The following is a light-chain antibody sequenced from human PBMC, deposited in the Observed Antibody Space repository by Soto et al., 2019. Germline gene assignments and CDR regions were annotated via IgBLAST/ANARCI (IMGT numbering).Light chain of an antibody. CDR3: CSYAGSRTRYV. CDR2: GNS. J-gene: IGLJ1*01. CDR1: SSNIGAGYD. Sequence: QSVLTQPPSVSGAPGQRVTISCTGSSSNIGAGYDVHWYQQLPGTAPKLLIYGNSNRPSGVPDRFSGSKSGTSASLAISGLQAEDEADYYCCSYAGSRTRYVFGTGTKVTVL. V-gene: IGLV1-40*01.